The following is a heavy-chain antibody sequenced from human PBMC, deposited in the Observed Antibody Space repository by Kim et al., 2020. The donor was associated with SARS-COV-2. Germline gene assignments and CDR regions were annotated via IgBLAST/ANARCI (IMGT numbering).Heavy chain of an antibody. D-gene: IGHD4-17*01. V-gene: IGHV3-9*01. J-gene: IGHJ3*02. CDR3: AKDMEGAFPSVTKRNDAFDI. Sequence: RFTISRDNAKNSLYLQMNSLRAEDTALYYCAKDMEGAFPSVTKRNDAFDIWGQGTMVTVSS.